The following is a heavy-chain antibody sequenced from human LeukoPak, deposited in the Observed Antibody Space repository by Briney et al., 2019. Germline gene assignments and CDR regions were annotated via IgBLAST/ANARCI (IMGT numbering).Heavy chain of an antibody. J-gene: IGHJ4*02. Sequence: GSLRLSCAASGFTFSSYAMSWVRQAPGKGLEWVSTISGSGGSTYYADSVKGRFTISRDNSKNTLYLQMNSLRADDTAVYYCAKVPIQYSDSFEVYFDYWGQGTPVTVSS. D-gene: IGHD3-3*01. CDR3: AKVPIQYSDSFEVYFDY. CDR1: GFTFSSYA. CDR2: ISGSGGST. V-gene: IGHV3-23*01.